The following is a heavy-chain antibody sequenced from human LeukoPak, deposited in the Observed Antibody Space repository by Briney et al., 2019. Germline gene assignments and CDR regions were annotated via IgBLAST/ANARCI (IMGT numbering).Heavy chain of an antibody. J-gene: IGHJ6*03. CDR2: IKQDGSEK. CDR3: ARDNGVVHGVYYMDV. CDR1: GFTFSNYW. V-gene: IGHV3-7*01. D-gene: IGHD3-3*01. Sequence: GGSLGLSCAASGFTFSNYWMTWVRQAPGKGLEWVADIKQDGSEKLYVKSVRGRFTISRDNAKMSLFLQMNSLRAEDTAVYYCARDNGVVHGVYYMDVWGKGTTVTVS.